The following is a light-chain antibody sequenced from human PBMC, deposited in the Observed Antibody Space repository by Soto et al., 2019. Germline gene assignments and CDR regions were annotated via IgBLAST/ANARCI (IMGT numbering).Light chain of an antibody. CDR3: QHYGEPRT. CDR1: QSISTNF. V-gene: IGKV3-20*01. J-gene: IGKJ1*01. Sequence: EIVLTQSPGTLSLSPGERATLSCRASQSISTNFLAWYQQKPGPAPRLLIYGASGRATGIPDRFSGSGSGTDLTLTISRLEPEDLGVYYCQHYGEPRTFGQGTKV. CDR2: GAS.